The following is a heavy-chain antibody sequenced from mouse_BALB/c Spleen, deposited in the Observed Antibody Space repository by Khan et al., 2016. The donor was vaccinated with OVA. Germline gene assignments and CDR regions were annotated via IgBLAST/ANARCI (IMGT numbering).Heavy chain of an antibody. D-gene: IGHD4-1*01. V-gene: IGHV5-6*01. CDR2: ISSDGDYT. Sequence: EVELVESGGDLVKPGGPLKLSCAASGFTFSSYSMPWVRQTPDKRLEWVATISSDGDYTYFPDSVKGRFTISRDNSKNTLNLQMSSLKSEDTALYYCSSHLTGSFDYWGQGTLVTVSA. J-gene: IGHJ3*01. CDR1: GFTFSSYS. CDR3: SSHLTGSFDY.